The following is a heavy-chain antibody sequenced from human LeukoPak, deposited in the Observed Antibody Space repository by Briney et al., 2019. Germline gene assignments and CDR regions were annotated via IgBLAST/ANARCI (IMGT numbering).Heavy chain of an antibody. D-gene: IGHD2-15*01. Sequence: PGGSLRLSCVASGFTVSSNYVSWVRQAPGKGLEWVSVIYSGGRTYYADSVKGRFTISRDNSKNTLYLQMNSLRAEDTAVYYCARRWLDYWGQGTLVTVSS. CDR3: ARRWLDY. V-gene: IGHV3-66*02. J-gene: IGHJ4*02. CDR2: IYSGGRT. CDR1: GFTVSSNY.